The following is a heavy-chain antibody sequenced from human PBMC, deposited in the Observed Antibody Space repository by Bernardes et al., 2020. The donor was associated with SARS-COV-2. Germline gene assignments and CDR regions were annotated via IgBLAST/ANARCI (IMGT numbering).Heavy chain of an antibody. D-gene: IGHD6-13*01. V-gene: IGHV1-2*02. Sequence: ASVKVSCKASGYTFTGYYMHWVRQAPGQGLEWMGWINPNSGGTNYAQKFQGRVTMTRDTSISTAYMELSRLRSDDTAVYYCARDMSSSWFPGLFDYWGQGTLVTVSS. CDR2: INPNSGGT. CDR3: ARDMSSSWFPGLFDY. J-gene: IGHJ4*02. CDR1: GYTFTGYY.